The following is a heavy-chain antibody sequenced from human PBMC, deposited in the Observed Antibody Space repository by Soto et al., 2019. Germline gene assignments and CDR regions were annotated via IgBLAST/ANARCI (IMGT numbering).Heavy chain of an antibody. Sequence: GPSVKVSCKASGYTFTGYDMHWVRQAPGQGLEWMGWINPNSGGTNYAQKFQGWVTMTRDTSISTAYMELSRLRSDDTAVYYCAREYYDSSGPSMSYYFDYWGQGTLVTVSS. D-gene: IGHD3-22*01. J-gene: IGHJ4*02. CDR3: AREYYDSSGPSMSYYFDY. CDR1: GYTFTGYD. CDR2: INPNSGGT. V-gene: IGHV1-2*04.